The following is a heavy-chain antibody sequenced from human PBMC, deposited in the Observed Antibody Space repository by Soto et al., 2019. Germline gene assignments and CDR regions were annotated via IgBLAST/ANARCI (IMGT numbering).Heavy chain of an antibody. CDR1: GGSIGSSSYY. Sequence: PSETLSLTCTVSGGSIGSSSYYWGWIRQPPGKGLEWIGSIYYSGSTYYNPSLKSRVTISVDTSKNQFSLKLSSVTAADTAVYYCAGRKFGPFDYWGQGTLVTVSS. CDR3: AGRKFGPFDY. V-gene: IGHV4-39*01. D-gene: IGHD3-3*01. CDR2: IYYSGST. J-gene: IGHJ4*02.